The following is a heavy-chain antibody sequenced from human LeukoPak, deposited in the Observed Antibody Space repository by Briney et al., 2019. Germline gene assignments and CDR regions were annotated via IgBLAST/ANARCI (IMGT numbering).Heavy chain of an antibody. V-gene: IGHV3-7*01. D-gene: IGHD1-1*01. CDR2: IKQDGSEK. CDR1: GFTFSNYG. J-gene: IGHJ4*02. Sequence: TGGSLRLSCGASGFTFSNYGMLWVRQAPGKGLEWVANIKQDGSEKYYVDSVKGRFTISRDNSKNTLYLEMNSLRAEDTAVYYCAKDTTGNYFDYWGQGTLVTVSS. CDR3: AKDTTGNYFDY.